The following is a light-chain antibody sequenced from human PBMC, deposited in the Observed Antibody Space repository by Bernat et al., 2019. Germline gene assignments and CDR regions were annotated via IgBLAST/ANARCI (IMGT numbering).Light chain of an antibody. Sequence: QSALTQPASVSGSPGQSITISCTGTSSDVGGYNYVSWYQHHPGKAPKLMIYDVSNRPSGVSNRFSGSTSGNTASLTISGLQAEDEADYYCSSYTSSSTSWVFGGGTKLTVL. CDR1: SSDVGGYNY. CDR2: DVS. CDR3: SSYTSSSTSWV. J-gene: IGLJ3*02. V-gene: IGLV2-14*03.